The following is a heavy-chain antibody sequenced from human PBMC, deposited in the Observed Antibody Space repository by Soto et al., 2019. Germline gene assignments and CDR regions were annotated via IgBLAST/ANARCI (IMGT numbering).Heavy chain of an antibody. Sequence: QITLKESGPTLVKPTQTLTLTCTFSGFSLSTSGVGVAWIRQPPGKALEWLALTYWDDDKRYSPSLKSRLTITKDTSKNQVDLTMTNMDPVDTAKYYCAHNRADAFDIWGQGTMVTVSS. CDR3: AHNRADAFDI. CDR2: TYWDDDK. J-gene: IGHJ3*02. CDR1: GFSLSTSGVG. V-gene: IGHV2-5*02.